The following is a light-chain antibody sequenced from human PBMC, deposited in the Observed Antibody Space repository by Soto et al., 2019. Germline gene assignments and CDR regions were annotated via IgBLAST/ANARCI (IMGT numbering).Light chain of an antibody. CDR3: QKYDTAPIT. CDR1: RDISNY. V-gene: IGKV1-27*01. J-gene: IGKJ4*01. CDR2: GAS. Sequence: DIQVTQSPSSLSASLGDRVSITCRASRDISNYLAWYQQKPGQVPRLLISGASTLHSGVPSRFSGSGSGTDFTLPITSLQPEDIANYFCQKYDTAPITFGGGTKVEI.